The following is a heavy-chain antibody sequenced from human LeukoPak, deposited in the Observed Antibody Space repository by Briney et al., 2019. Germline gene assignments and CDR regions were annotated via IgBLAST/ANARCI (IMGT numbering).Heavy chain of an antibody. CDR1: GFTFCSYA. CDR2: ISYEGSNK. CDR3: AKAPVTSCRGAFCNPFDN. V-gene: IGHV3-30*04. J-gene: IGHJ4*02. Sequence: PGGSLRLSCGASGFTFCSYAMLGVRHAPGKGLEWVAVISYEGSNKYYADSVKGRLTISRDNSKNTLSLQMTSLRAEDAAVYYCAKAPVTSCRGAFCNPFDNWGQGTLVTVSP. D-gene: IGHD2-15*01.